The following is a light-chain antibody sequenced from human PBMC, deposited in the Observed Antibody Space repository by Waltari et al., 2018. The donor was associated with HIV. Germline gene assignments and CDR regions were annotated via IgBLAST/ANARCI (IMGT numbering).Light chain of an antibody. Sequence: DIHMTQSPSSLSASIGDRVTITCRASQSIASYLNWYQQKPGKAPKLLIYAASSLQSGVPSRFSGSGSGTDFTLTISSLQSEDFATYSCHQTYTSPWTFGQGTKAEI. CDR2: AAS. V-gene: IGKV1-39*01. J-gene: IGKJ1*01. CDR3: HQTYTSPWT. CDR1: QSIASY.